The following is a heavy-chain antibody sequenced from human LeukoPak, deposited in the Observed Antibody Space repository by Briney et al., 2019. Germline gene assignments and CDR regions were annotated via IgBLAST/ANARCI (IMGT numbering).Heavy chain of an antibody. V-gene: IGHV4-4*07. Sequence: SETLSLTCTVSGDSIISYYWSWIRQPAGKGLEWIGRIYPSGTTNYNPSLKSRVTMSLDTSRNQFSLKLSSVTAADTAVYYCARDRSAEYFDLWGRGTLVTVSS. CDR2: IYPSGTT. CDR1: GDSIISYY. CDR3: ARDRSAEYFDL. D-gene: IGHD2-15*01. J-gene: IGHJ2*01.